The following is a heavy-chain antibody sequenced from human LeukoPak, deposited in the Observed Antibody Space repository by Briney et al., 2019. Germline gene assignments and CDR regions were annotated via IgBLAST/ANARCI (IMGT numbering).Heavy chain of an antibody. Sequence: PSETLSLTCTVSGGSISSYYWSWIRQPPGKGLEWIGYIYYSGSTDYNPSLKSRVTISVDTSKNQFSLKLSSVTAADTAVYYCARGGVPDSSFDYWGQGTLVTVSS. J-gene: IGHJ4*02. CDR1: GGSISSYY. CDR2: IYYSGST. V-gene: IGHV4-59*01. D-gene: IGHD3-22*01. CDR3: ARGGVPDSSFDY.